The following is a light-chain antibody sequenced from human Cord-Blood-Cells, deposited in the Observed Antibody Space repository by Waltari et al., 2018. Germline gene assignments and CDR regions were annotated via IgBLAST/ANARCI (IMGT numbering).Light chain of an antibody. V-gene: IGKV3-20*01. CDR1: QSVSSRY. CDR3: QQYGSSPPT. Sequence: EIVLTQSPGTPSLSPGERATLPCRASQSVSSRYFAWDQQKPGQAPRLLIYGASSRATGIPDRFSGSGSGTDFTLTISRLEPEDFAVYYCQQYGSSPPTFGQGTKVEIK. CDR2: GAS. J-gene: IGKJ1*01.